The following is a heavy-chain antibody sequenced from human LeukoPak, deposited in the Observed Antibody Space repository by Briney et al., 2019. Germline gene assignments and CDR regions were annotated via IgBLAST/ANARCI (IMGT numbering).Heavy chain of an antibody. Sequence: GGSLRLSCAASGFTFSSYAMSWVRQAPGKGLEWVSAISGSGGSTYYADSVKGRFTISRDNSKNTLYLQMNSLRAEDTAVYHCAKLSAAISDIDWFDPWGQGTLVTVSS. CDR2: ISGSGGST. V-gene: IGHV3-23*01. CDR1: GFTFSSYA. CDR3: AKLSAAISDIDWFDP. J-gene: IGHJ5*02. D-gene: IGHD2-2*02.